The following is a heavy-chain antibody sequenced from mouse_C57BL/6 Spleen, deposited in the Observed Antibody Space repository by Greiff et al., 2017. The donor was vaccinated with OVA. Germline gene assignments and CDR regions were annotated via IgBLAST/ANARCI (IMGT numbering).Heavy chain of an antibody. CDR1: GFSLTSYG. D-gene: IGHD2-3*01. J-gene: IGHJ3*01. CDR3: ASLYDGYSTSFAY. Sequence: VQGVESGPGLVQPSQSLSITCTVSGFSLTSYGVHWVRQSPGKGLEWLGVIWSGGSTDYNAAFISRLSISKDNSKSQVFFKMNSLQADDTAIYYCASLYDGYSTSFAYWGQGTLVTVSA. CDR2: IWSGGST. V-gene: IGHV2-2*01.